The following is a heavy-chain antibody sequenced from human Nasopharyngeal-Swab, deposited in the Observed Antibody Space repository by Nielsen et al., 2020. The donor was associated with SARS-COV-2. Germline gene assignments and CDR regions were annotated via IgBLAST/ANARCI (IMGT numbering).Heavy chain of an antibody. Sequence: ESLKISCAVYGGSFSGYYWSWIRQPPGKGLEWIGEINHSGSTNYNPSLKSRVTISVDTSKNQFSLKLSSVTAADTAVYYCASESGRIVDTAMVSGAFDIWGQGTMVTVSS. D-gene: IGHD5-18*01. V-gene: IGHV4-34*01. CDR3: ASESGRIVDTAMVSGAFDI. CDR1: GGSFSGYY. CDR2: INHSGST. J-gene: IGHJ3*02.